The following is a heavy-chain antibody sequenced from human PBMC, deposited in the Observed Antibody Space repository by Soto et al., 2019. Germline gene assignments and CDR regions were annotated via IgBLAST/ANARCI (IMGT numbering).Heavy chain of an antibody. CDR2: ISTGSSHL. CDR1: GFTCSRVS. V-gene: IGHV3-21*01. J-gene: IGHJ4*02. Sequence: PEGSLRLSCEASGFTCSRVSMNWVRQVQGKGLECAGCISTGSSHLWYGHSVKGRFIISRAHAHSSPFLPLNPLLPEATAMYYCARVGYWGRGTQVTVSS. CDR3: ARVGY.